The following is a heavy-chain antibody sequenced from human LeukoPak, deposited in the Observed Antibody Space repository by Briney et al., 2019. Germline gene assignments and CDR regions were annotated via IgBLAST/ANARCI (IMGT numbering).Heavy chain of an antibody. CDR3: ARAIAVAGTDVDY. J-gene: IGHJ4*02. CDR2: ISYDGSNK. CDR1: GFTFSSYA. D-gene: IGHD6-19*01. V-gene: IGHV3-30-3*01. Sequence: GGSLRLSCAASGFTFSSYAMHWVRQGPGKGLEWGAVISYDGSNKYYADSVKGRFTISRDNSKNTLYLQMNSLRAEDTAVYYCARAIAVAGTDVDYWGQGTLVTVSS.